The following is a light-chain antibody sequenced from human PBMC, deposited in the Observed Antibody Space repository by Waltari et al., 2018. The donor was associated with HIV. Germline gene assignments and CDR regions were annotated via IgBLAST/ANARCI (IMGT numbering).Light chain of an antibody. CDR2: ATS. Sequence: DIQMTQSQSSVSASVGDRVTITCRASQNIYNCLTWYKHKPGKAPKLLIYATSNLQSGVPSRFSGSGSGTVFTLTISSLQPEDFASYFYQQANSFPLTFGQGTKVEI. CDR1: QNIYNC. J-gene: IGKJ1*01. CDR3: QQANSFPLT. V-gene: IGKV1-12*01.